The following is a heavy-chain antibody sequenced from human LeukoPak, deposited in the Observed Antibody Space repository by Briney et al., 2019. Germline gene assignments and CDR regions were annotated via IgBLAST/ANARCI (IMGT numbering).Heavy chain of an antibody. D-gene: IGHD3-10*01. J-gene: IGHJ4*02. Sequence: PGGSLRLSCAASGFTFSNVWMSWVRQAPGKGLEWVGRIKTKTDGGTTDYAAPVKDRFIISRDDSKNTLDLQMNSLKSEDTGVYFCSTDYWGLTMVRGLSFDYWGQGILVTVSS. V-gene: IGHV3-15*01. CDR1: GFTFSNVW. CDR2: IKTKTDGGTT. CDR3: STDYWGLTMVRGLSFDY.